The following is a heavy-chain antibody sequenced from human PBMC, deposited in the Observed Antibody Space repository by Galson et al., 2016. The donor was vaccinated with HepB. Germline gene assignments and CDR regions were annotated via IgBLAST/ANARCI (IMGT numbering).Heavy chain of an antibody. D-gene: IGHD3-16*01. CDR3: AKAGYHGADAYYYYFDY. V-gene: IGHV3-30*18. Sequence: SLRLSCAASGFIFSSYGMHWVRQAPGKGLEWVAVTAYDGSNKYYADSVKGRFTSSRDNSKNTLYLQMNSLRPEDTAVYFCAKAGYHGADAYYYYFDYWGQGTRVTVSP. CDR2: TAYDGSNK. CDR1: GFIFSSYG. J-gene: IGHJ4*02.